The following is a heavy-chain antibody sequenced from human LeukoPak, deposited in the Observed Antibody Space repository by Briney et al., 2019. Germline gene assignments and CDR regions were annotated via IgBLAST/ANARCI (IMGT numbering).Heavy chain of an antibody. CDR3: AKDDAWLRFGE. Sequence: GGSLRLPCAASGFTFSNYWMSWVRQAPGKGLEWVSGISPSGDITYYADSVKGRFTISRDNSENTLYLEVISLTAEDTAVYYCAKDDAWLRFGEWSQGTLVTVSS. CDR1: GFTFSNYW. D-gene: IGHD3-10*01. J-gene: IGHJ4*02. CDR2: ISPSGDIT. V-gene: IGHV3-23*01.